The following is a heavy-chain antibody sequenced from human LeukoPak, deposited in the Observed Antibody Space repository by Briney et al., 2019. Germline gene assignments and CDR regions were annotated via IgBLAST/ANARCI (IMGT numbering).Heavy chain of an antibody. V-gene: IGHV1-18*01. CDR1: GYPFLNYA. Sequence: ASVKVSCKASGYPFLNYAFNWVRQAPGQGLEWMGWISAYTGDTKYAQKFQGRVTMTTDTSTNTAFMELRSLRSDDTAVFYCARGPYSSGYWYYFDYWGQGTLVTVSS. J-gene: IGHJ4*02. CDR3: ARGPYSSGYWYYFDY. D-gene: IGHD3-22*01. CDR2: ISAYTGDT.